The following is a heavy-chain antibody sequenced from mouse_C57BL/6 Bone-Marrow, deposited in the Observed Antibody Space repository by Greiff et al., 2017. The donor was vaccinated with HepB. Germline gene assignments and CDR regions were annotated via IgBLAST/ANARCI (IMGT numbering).Heavy chain of an antibody. CDR3: TTCYYGSSFYWYFDV. Sequence: VQLQHSGAELVRPGASVKLSCTASGFNIKDYYMHWVKQRPEQGLEWIGRIDPEDGDTEYAPKFQGKATMTADTSSNTAYLQLSSLTSEDTAVYYCTTCYYGSSFYWYFDVWGTGTTVTVSS. V-gene: IGHV14-1*01. CDR2: IDPEDGDT. D-gene: IGHD1-1*01. CDR1: GFNIKDYY. J-gene: IGHJ1*03.